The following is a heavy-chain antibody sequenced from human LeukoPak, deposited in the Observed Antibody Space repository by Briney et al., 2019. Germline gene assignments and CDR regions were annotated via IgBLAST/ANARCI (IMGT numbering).Heavy chain of an antibody. D-gene: IGHD3-22*01. J-gene: IGHJ3*02. CDR1: GGSISSSSYY. V-gene: IGHV4-39*07. CDR2: IYYSGST. Sequence: PSETLSLTCTVSGGSISSSSYYWGWIRQPPGKGLEWIGSIYYSGSTYYNPSLRSRVTISVDTSKNQFSLKLSSVTAADTAVYYCARERPTYYYDSTGYDAFDIWGQGTMVTVSS. CDR3: ARERPTYYYDSTGYDAFDI.